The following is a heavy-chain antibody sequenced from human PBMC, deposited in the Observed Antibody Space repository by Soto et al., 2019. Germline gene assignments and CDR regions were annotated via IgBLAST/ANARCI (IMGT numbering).Heavy chain of an antibody. CDR3: AKDGITGTAAAFDY. J-gene: IGHJ4*02. CDR1: GFTFSSYG. CDR2: ISYDGSNK. V-gene: IGHV3-30*18. D-gene: IGHD1-20*01. Sequence: QVQLVESGGGVVQPGRSLRLSCAASGFTFSSYGMHWVRQAPGKGLEWVAVISYDGSNKYYADSVKGRFTISRDNSKNTLYLQMNSLRAEDTAVYYCAKDGITGTAAAFDYWGQGTLVTVSS.